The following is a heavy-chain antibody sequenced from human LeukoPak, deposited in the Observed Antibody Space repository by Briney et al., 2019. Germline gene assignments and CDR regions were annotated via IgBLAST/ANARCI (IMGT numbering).Heavy chain of an antibody. D-gene: IGHD2-15*01. CDR2: INDDESDT. Sequence: GGSLRLSCAASGFTFKLYWMHWVRQVPGKRPVWVSRINDDESDTIYADSVRGRFTISRDDAKNTVYLQMNNLRAEDTAVYYCVRGGPSTWSWGQGTLVTVSS. V-gene: IGHV3-74*01. J-gene: IGHJ5*02. CDR3: VRGGPSTWS. CDR1: GFTFKLYW.